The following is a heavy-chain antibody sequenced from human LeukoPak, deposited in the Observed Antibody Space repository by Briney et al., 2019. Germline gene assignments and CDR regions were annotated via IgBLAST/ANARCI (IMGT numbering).Heavy chain of an antibody. CDR1: GGSISSSSYY. CDR2: IYYSGST. CDR3: ARQVGYCSGGSCYSNY. J-gene: IGHJ4*02. Sequence: SETLSLTCTVSGGSISSSSYYWGWIRQPPGKGLEWIGSIYYSGSTYYNPSFKSRVTISVDTSKNQFSLKLSSVTAADTAVYYCARQVGYCSGGSCYSNYWGQGTLATASS. D-gene: IGHD2-15*01. V-gene: IGHV4-39*01.